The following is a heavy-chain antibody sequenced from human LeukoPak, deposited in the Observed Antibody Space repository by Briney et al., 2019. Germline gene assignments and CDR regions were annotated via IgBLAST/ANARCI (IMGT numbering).Heavy chain of an antibody. CDR3: ARVPAGNAAIFYYYYYYMDV. Sequence: SETLSLTCTVSGGSISSGSYYWSWIRQPAGKGLEWIGRIYTSGSTNYNPSLKSRVTISVDTSKNQFSLKLSSVTAADTAVYYCARVPAGNAAIFYYYYYYMDVWGKGTTVTVSS. CDR1: GGSISSGSYY. J-gene: IGHJ6*03. CDR2: IYTSGST. V-gene: IGHV4-61*02. D-gene: IGHD2-2*02.